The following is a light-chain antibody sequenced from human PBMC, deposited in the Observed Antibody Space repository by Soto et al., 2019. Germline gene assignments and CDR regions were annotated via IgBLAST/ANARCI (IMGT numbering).Light chain of an antibody. J-gene: IGKJ4*01. CDR2: GAS. CDR1: QSVSSSY. V-gene: IGKV3-20*01. CDR3: QQYGSSPLT. Sequence: EIVLTQSPGTLSLSPGERATFSCRASQSVSSSYLAWYQQKPGQAPRLLIYGASSRATGIPDRFSGSGSGTDFPLTISRLEPEDFAVYYCQQYGSSPLTFGGGTKVEIK.